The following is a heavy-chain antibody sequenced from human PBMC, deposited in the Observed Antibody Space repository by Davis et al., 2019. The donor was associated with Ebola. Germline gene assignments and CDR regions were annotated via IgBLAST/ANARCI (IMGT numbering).Heavy chain of an antibody. Sequence: ASVKVSCKASGYTFTSYGISWVRQAPGQGLEWMGWISAYNGDTNYAQKLQGRVTMTTDTSTSTAYMELRSLRSDDTAVYYCARGLLMYSGDDEYFQHWGQGTLVTVSS. J-gene: IGHJ1*01. CDR2: ISAYNGDT. V-gene: IGHV1-18*04. D-gene: IGHD1-26*01. CDR3: ARGLLMYSGDDEYFQH. CDR1: GYTFTSYG.